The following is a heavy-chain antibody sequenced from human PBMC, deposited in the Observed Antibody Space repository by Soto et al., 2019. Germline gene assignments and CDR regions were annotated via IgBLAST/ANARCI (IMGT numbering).Heavy chain of an antibody. CDR2: IIPVFDTT. J-gene: IGHJ4*02. CDR3: ARGTRHYDFLRGLYECDYFFDS. D-gene: IGHD3-3*01. Sequence: QVQLVQSGAEVKKPESSVKVSCKASGGTFSTYPITWVRQAPGQGLEWIGGIIPVFDTTTYAQAFQDRLTITADESTSTAYTELSSLRSEDTAVYYCARGTRHYDFLRGLYECDYFFDSWGQGTLVTVSS. CDR1: GGTFSTYP. V-gene: IGHV1-69*12.